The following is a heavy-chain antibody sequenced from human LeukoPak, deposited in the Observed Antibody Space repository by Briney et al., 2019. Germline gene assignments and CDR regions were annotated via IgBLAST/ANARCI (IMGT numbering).Heavy chain of an antibody. Sequence: GGSLRLSCAASGFTFSDYYMSWIRQAPGKGLEWVSYISSSSSYTNYADSVKGRFTISRDNAKNSLYLQMNSLRAEDTAVYYCARVLYSGRYYNDYWAQGTLVTVSS. V-gene: IGHV3-11*05. D-gene: IGHD1-26*01. CDR3: ARVLYSGRYYNDY. CDR2: ISSSSSYT. CDR1: GFTFSDYY. J-gene: IGHJ4*02.